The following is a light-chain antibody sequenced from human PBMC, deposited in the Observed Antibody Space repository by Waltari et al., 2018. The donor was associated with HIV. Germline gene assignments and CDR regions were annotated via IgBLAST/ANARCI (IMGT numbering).Light chain of an antibody. Sequence: DIQMTQSPSTLSASVGDRVTITCRASQSISSWLAWYQQKPGKAPKLLIYKASSLQSGVPSRFSGSGSGTDFSLTISGLQLDDFATYFCLQSYSGALTFGPGTKVEIK. CDR1: QSISSW. V-gene: IGKV1-5*03. CDR2: KAS. J-gene: IGKJ3*01. CDR3: LQSYSGALT.